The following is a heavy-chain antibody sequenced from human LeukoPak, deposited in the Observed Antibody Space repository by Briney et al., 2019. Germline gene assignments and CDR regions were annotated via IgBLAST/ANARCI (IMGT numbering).Heavy chain of an antibody. J-gene: IGHJ3*02. CDR2: IYTSAST. Sequence: PSENLSRTCTVSGGSISNYYWSWLRQPAGKGLEWIGRIYTSASTNYNPSLKSLITLSVDASKNQFSLRLSSLTAADTAVYYCARVRYCSATICSGGDAFDIWGQGTVVTVSS. CDR1: GGSISNYY. V-gene: IGHV4-4*07. CDR3: ARVRYCSATICSGGDAFDI. D-gene: IGHD2-2*01.